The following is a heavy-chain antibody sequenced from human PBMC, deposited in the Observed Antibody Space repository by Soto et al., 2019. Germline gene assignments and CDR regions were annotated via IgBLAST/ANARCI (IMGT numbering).Heavy chain of an antibody. V-gene: IGHV3-48*02. Sequence: GVLLRHRWAAAWGKCVGYGVGWVLKAKGKGLEWVSYISSSSSTIYYADSVKGRFTISRDNAKNSLYLQMNSLRDEDTAVYYCARERVVIQEARIYYYGMDVWGQGTTVTVSS. CDR3: ARERVVIQEARIYYYGMDV. D-gene: IGHD3-22*01. J-gene: IGHJ6*02. CDR2: ISSSSSTI. CDR1: WGKCVGYG.